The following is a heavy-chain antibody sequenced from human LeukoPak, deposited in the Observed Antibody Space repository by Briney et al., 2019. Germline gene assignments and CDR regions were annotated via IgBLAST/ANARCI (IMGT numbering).Heavy chain of an antibody. J-gene: IGHJ4*02. CDR3: AKDLSSGTGRGFDY. Sequence: GGSLRLSCVASGFPFSAYAMSWVRQAPGKGLEWVSGIRGSGETTYYAESVKGRFTIQRDNSKNTLYLQMNSLRAEDTALYYCAKDLSSGTGRGFDYWGEGTLVTVSS. D-gene: IGHD3/OR15-3a*01. V-gene: IGHV3-23*01. CDR1: GFPFSAYA. CDR2: IRGSGETT.